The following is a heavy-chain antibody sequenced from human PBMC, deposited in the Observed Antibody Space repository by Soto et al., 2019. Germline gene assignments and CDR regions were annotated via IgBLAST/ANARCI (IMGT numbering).Heavy chain of an antibody. CDR3: ARSPQGGYDFDY. CDR1: GGSISSGGYY. J-gene: IGHJ4*02. Sequence: PSETLSLTCTVSGGSISSGGYYWSWIRQHPGKGLEWIGYIYYSGSTYYNPSLKSRVTISVDTSKNQFSLKLSSVTAADTAVYYCARSPQGGYDFDYWGQGTLVTVSS. D-gene: IGHD5-12*01. V-gene: IGHV4-31*03. CDR2: IYYSGST.